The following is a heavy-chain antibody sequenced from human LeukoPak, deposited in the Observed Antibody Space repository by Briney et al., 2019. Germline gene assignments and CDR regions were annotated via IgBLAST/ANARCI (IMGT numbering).Heavy chain of an antibody. V-gene: IGHV4-39*02. J-gene: IGHJ3*02. D-gene: IGHD4-17*01. CDR2: IYYSGST. CDR3: ARDFDYGDYSDAFDI. Sequence: PSETLSLTCTVSGGSISSSSYYWGWIRQPPGKGLEWIGSIYYSGSTYYNPSLKSRVTISVDTSKNQFSLKLSSVTAADTAVYYCARDFDYGDYSDAFDIWGQGTMVTVSS. CDR1: GGSISSSSYY.